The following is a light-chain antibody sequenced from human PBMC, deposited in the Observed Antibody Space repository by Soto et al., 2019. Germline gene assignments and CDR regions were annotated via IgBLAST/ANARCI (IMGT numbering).Light chain of an antibody. CDR3: AAWDDSLSGVV. J-gene: IGLJ2*01. V-gene: IGLV1-47*01. Sequence: QAVVTQPPSASGTPGQRVTISCSGSSSNIGSNYVYWYQQLPGTAPKLLIYRNNQRPSGVPDRFSGSKSGTSASLAISGLRTEDKADYYCAAWDDSLSGVVFGGGTKVTVL. CDR1: SSNIGSNY. CDR2: RNN.